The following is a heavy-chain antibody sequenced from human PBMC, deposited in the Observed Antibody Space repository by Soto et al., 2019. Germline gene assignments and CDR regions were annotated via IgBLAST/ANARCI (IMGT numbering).Heavy chain of an antibody. CDR3: ARQLADYGGNHVTFDI. J-gene: IGHJ3*02. D-gene: IGHD4-17*01. CDR2: IYYSGST. Sequence: QVQLQESGPGLVKPSQTLSLTCTVSGGSISSGGYYWSWIRQHPGKGLEWIGYIYYSGSTYYNPSLKSRVTISVDTSKNQFSLKLSSVTAADTAVYYCARQLADYGGNHVTFDIWGQGTMVTVSS. V-gene: IGHV4-31*03. CDR1: GGSISSGGYY.